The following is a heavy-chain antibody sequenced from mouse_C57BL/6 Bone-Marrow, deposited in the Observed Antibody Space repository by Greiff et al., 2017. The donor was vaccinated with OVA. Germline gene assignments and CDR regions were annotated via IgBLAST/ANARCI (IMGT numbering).Heavy chain of an antibody. V-gene: IGHV1-5*01. CDR1: GYTFTSYW. CDR3: TTKPFYYYGSSGGFDY. D-gene: IGHD1-1*01. CDR2: IYPGNSDT. J-gene: IGHJ2*01. Sequence: EVQLVESGTVLARPGASVKMSCKTSGYTFTSYWMHWVKQRPGQGLEWIGAIYPGNSDTSYNQKFKGKAKLTAVTSASTAYMELSSLTNEDSAVYYCTTKPFYYYGSSGGFDYWGQGTTLTVSS.